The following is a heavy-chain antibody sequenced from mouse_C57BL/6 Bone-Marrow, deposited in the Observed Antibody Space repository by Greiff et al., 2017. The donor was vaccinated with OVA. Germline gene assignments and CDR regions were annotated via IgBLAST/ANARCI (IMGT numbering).Heavy chain of an antibody. CDR1: GFSINSDCY. CDR3: ARGGDGNYWYFDV. D-gene: IGHD2-1*01. V-gene: IGHV3-3*01. J-gene: IGHJ1*03. CDR2: TFYSGIT. Sequence: EVQLQQSGPSLVRPSQSLSLTCTVTGFSINSDCYWIWIRQFPGNKLEYIGYTFYSGITYYNPSLESRTYITRDTSKNQFSLKLSSVTTEDTATYYCARGGDGNYWYFDVWGTGTTVTVSS.